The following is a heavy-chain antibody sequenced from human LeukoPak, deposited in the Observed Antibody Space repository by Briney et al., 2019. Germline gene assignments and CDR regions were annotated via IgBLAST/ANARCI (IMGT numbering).Heavy chain of an antibody. CDR1: GGSFSGYY. J-gene: IGHJ6*03. D-gene: IGHD2-21*02. V-gene: IGHV4-34*01. CDR3: ARGVSDWYYYMDV. CDR2: INHSGST. Sequence: PSETLSLTCAVYGGSFSGYYWSWIRQPPGKGLEWIGEINHSGSTNYNPSLKSRVTISVDTSKNQFSLKLSSVTAADTAVYFCARGVSDWYYYMDVWGKGTTVTIS.